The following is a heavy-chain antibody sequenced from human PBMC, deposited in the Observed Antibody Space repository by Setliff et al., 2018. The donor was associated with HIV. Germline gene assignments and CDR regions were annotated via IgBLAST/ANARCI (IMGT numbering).Heavy chain of an antibody. CDR3: ATDPRRLSY. CDR2: IKQAGSEK. Sequence: LRLSCTASGFTFGDYAMSWVRQAPGKGLEWVANIKQAGSEKYYGDSVQGRFTVSSDNAENSVYLQMNSLRVEDTAVYYCATDPRRLSYWGQGTLVTVSS. J-gene: IGHJ4*02. V-gene: IGHV3-7*01. D-gene: IGHD2-21*01. CDR1: GFTFGDYA.